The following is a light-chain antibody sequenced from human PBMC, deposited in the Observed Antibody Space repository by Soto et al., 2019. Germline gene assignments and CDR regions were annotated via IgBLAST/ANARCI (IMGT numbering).Light chain of an antibody. CDR2: GNS. CDR1: SXNIGAGYD. CDR3: QSYDSSLSGYV. Sequence: QSVLTQPPSVSGAPGQRVTISCTGSSXNIGAGYDVHWYQQLPGTAPNLLIYGNSNRPSGVPDRFSGSKSGTSASLAITGLQAEDEADYYCQSYDSSLSGYVFGTGTRSPS. J-gene: IGLJ1*01. V-gene: IGLV1-40*01.